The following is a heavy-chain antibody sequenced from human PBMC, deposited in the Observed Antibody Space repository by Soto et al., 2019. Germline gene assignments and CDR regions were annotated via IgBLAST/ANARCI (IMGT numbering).Heavy chain of an antibody. CDR2: ISGGGGDT. CDR1: RFTFSTYA. J-gene: IGHJ3*02. CDR3: AKSLFGGPDI. V-gene: IGHV3-23*01. D-gene: IGHD2-15*01. Sequence: GGSLRLSCAASRFTFSTYAMSWVRQAPGKGLEWVSGISGGGGDTSYADSVRGRFTCSRDNSKNTLYLQMISLRAEDTALYYCAKSLFGGPDIWGQGTMVTVSS.